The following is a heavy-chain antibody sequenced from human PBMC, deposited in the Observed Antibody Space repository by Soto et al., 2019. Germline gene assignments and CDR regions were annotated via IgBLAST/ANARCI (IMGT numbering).Heavy chain of an antibody. J-gene: IGHJ5*02. CDR2: IIPIFGTA. V-gene: IGHV1-69*13. Sequence: ASVKVSCKASGGTFSSYAISWVRQAPGQGLEWMGGIIPIFGTANYAQKFQGRVTITADESTSTAYMELRSLRSEDTAVYYCARDKGGYSYGFQDNWFGPWGHGALVTVSS. CDR3: ARDKGGYSYGFQDNWFGP. CDR1: GGTFSSYA. D-gene: IGHD5-18*01.